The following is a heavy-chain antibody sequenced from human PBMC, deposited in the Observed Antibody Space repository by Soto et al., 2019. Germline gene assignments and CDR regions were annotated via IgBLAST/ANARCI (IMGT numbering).Heavy chain of an antibody. D-gene: IGHD1-26*01. J-gene: IGHJ4*02. V-gene: IGHV3-21*01. CDR3: ARDIVGATIWPSDSLGIFDY. CDR2: ISSSSSYI. CDR1: GFTFSSYS. Sequence: GGSLRLSCAASGFTFSSYSMNWVRQAPGKGLEWVSSISSSSSYIYYADSVKGRFTISRDNAKNSQYLQMNSLRAEDTAVYYCARDIVGATIWPSDSLGIFDYWGQGTLVTVSS.